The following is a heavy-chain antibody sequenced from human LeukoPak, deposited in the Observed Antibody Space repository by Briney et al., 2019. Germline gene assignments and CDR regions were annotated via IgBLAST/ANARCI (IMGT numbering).Heavy chain of an antibody. Sequence: SGPTLVNPTQTLTLTCTFSGFSLSTSGVGAGWIRQPPGKALEWLALIYWNDDKRYSPSLKSRLTITKDTSKNQVVLTMTNMDPVDTATYYCAHRQSAYCGGDCPWDNWFDPWGQGTLVTVSS. V-gene: IGHV2-5*01. CDR3: AHRQSAYCGGDCPWDNWFDP. CDR1: GFSLSTSGVG. CDR2: IYWNDDK. J-gene: IGHJ5*02. D-gene: IGHD2-21*01.